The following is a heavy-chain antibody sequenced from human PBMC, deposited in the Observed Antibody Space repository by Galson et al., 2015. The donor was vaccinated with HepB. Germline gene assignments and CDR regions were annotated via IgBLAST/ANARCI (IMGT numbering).Heavy chain of an antibody. CDR1: GASISSGGYY. CDR3: ARATHNWNDALHDAFDI. V-gene: IGHV4-31*03. Sequence: QVQLQESGPGLVKPSQTLSLTCTVSGASISSGGYYWSWIRRHPGKGLEWIGYIYYSGSTYYNPSLKSRVTISVDTSKNQFSLKLSSVTAADTAVYYCARATHNWNDALHDAFDIWGQGTMVTVSS. J-gene: IGHJ3*02. CDR2: IYYSGST. D-gene: IGHD1-20*01.